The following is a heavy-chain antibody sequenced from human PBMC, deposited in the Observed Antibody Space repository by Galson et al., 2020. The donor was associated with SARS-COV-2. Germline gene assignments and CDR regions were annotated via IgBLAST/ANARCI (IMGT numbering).Heavy chain of an antibody. CDR3: ARVPPPRSAYYYGSGSYRHANWFDP. J-gene: IGHJ5*02. CDR1: GYTFTSYG. CDR2: ISAYNGNT. V-gene: IGHV1-18*04. D-gene: IGHD3-10*01. Sequence: GESLKISCKASGYTFTSYGISWVRQAPGQGLEWMGWISAYNGNTNYAQKLQGRVTMTTDTSTSTAYMELRSLRSDDTAVYYCARVPPPRSAYYYGSGSYRHANWFDPWGQGTLVTVSS.